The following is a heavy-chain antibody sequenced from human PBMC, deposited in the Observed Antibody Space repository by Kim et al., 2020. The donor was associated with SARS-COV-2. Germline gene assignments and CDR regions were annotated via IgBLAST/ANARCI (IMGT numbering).Heavy chain of an antibody. V-gene: IGHV3-33*01. CDR2: IWYDGSNK. D-gene: IGHD6-13*01. J-gene: IGHJ6*02. CDR3: ARDGQQLVMGGHYYYYYGMDV. CDR1: GFTFSSYG. Sequence: GGSLRLSCAASGFTFSSYGMHWVRQAPGKGLEWVAVIWYDGSNKYYADSVKGRFTISRDNSKNTLYLQMNSLRAEDTAVYYCARDGQQLVMGGHYYYYYGMDVWGQGTTVTVSS.